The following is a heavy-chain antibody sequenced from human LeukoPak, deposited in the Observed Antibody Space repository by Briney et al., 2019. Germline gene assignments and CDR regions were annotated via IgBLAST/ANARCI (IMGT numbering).Heavy chain of an antibody. D-gene: IGHD4/OR15-4a*01. Sequence: GGSLRLSCAASGFTFTSYTMSWVRQAPGKGLEWVASMWEDGGEIYYVDSVRGRFTISRDNAKNSLYLQMDSLRADDTAVYYCARGGARWFDSWGLGTLVTVSS. CDR1: GFTFTSYT. CDR2: MWEDGGEI. CDR3: ARGGARWFDS. V-gene: IGHV3-7*01. J-gene: IGHJ5*01.